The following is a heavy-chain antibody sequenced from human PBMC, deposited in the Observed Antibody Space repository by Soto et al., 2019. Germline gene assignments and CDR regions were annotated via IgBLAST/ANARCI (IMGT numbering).Heavy chain of an antibody. V-gene: IGHV4-30-4*01. CDR2: MSYTGKT. CDR3: ARVYGRGDYFDF. Sequence: QVQLQESGPGLVKPSQTLSLTCTVSGTTISSVDHYWIWHRQAPGKGLVGIGYMSYTGKTYYNTSLQSPVSLSVATSKNHFSLKMTSVTAADTAMYFCARVYGRGDYFDFWGRGTMVSVSS. CDR1: GTTISSVDHY. J-gene: IGHJ4*01. D-gene: IGHD1-26*01.